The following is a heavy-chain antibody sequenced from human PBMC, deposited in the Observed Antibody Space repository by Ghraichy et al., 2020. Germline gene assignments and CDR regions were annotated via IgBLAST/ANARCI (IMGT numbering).Heavy chain of an antibody. CDR3: ARDRDIVVVPAATPLGY. CDR1: GFTFSSYS. V-gene: IGHV3-21*01. D-gene: IGHD2-2*02. Sequence: GGSLRLSCAASGFTFSSYSMNWVRQAPGKGLEWVSSISSSSSYIYYADSVKGRFTISRDNAKNSLYLQMNSLRAEDTAVYYCARDRDIVVVPAATPLGYWGQGTLVTVSS. CDR2: ISSSSSYI. J-gene: IGHJ4*02.